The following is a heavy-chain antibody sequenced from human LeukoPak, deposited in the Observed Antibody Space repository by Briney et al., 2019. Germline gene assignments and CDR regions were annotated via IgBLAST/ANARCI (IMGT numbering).Heavy chain of an antibody. Sequence: SETLSLTCTVSGGSISSCGYYCSWIRQHPGKGLEWFGYIYYSGITYYNPSLKSRVTISVYTSKNQFSLKLSSVTDTDTAVYYCERGGGSPLDYWGQGTLVTVSS. CDR3: ERGGGSPLDY. J-gene: IGHJ4*02. CDR2: IYYSGIT. V-gene: IGHV4-31*03. CDR1: GGSISSCGYY. D-gene: IGHD3-16*01.